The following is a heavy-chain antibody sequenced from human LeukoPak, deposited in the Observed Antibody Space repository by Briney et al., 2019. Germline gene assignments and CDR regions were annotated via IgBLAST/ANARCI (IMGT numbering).Heavy chain of an antibody. V-gene: IGHV4-34*01. D-gene: IGHD6-19*01. CDR1: GGSFSGYY. CDR3: ARHQKAPIAVAGTLAFDWFDP. CDR2: INHSGST. J-gene: IGHJ5*02. Sequence: SETLSLTCAVYGGSFSGYYWSWIRQPPGKGLEWIGEINHSGSTNYNPSLKSRVTISVDTSKNQFSLKLSSVTAADTAVYYCARHQKAPIAVAGTLAFDWFDPWGQGTLVTVSS.